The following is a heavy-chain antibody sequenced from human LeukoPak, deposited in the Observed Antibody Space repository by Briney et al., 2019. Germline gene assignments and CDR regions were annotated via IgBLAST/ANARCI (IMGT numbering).Heavy chain of an antibody. Sequence: GGSLRLSCAASGFTFSIYGIHWVRQAPGKGLEWVAVIWYDGSNKYYADSVKGRFTISRDNSKNTLYLQMNSLKTEDTAVYYCTTNYYDSSGYYYFDYWGQGTLVTVSS. J-gene: IGHJ4*02. CDR1: GFTFSIYG. CDR3: TTNYYDSSGYYYFDY. D-gene: IGHD3-22*01. V-gene: IGHV3-33*01. CDR2: IWYDGSNK.